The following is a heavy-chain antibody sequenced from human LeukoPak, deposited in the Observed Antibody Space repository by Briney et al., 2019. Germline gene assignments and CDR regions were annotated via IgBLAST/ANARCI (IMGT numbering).Heavy chain of an antibody. CDR1: GGSISSYY. CDR2: IYTSESH. V-gene: IGHV4-4*07. Sequence: PSETLSLTCTVSGGSISSYYWSWIRQPAAQGLEWIGRIYTSESHNYNPSLKSRVPMSLDTSKNQFSMTLSSVTAADTAVYSCATDLYYDFWSGYPRGFDPWGQGTLVSAST. D-gene: IGHD3-3*01. CDR3: ATDLYYDFWSGYPRGFDP. J-gene: IGHJ5*02.